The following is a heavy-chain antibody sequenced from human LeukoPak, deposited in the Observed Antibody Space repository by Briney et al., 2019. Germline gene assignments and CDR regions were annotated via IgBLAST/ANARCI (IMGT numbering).Heavy chain of an antibody. CDR3: AKYATVTTVYYFDY. D-gene: IGHD4-17*01. J-gene: IGHJ4*02. V-gene: IGHV3-53*01. Sequence: GGSLRLSCAVSGFTVSGNYMSWVRQAPGKGLEWVSLIYSGGTTYYADSVKGRFTISRDNSKNTLYLQMNSLRAEDTAVYYCAKYATVTTVYYFDYWGQGTLVTVSS. CDR1: GFTVSGNY. CDR2: IYSGGTT.